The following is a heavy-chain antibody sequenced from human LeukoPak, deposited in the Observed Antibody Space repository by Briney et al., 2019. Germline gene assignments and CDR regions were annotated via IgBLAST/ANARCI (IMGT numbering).Heavy chain of an antibody. CDR3: AREQWLTPSVVDY. V-gene: IGHV3-21*01. Sequence: GGSLRLSCAASGFTFSSYSMNWVRQAPGKGLEWVSSISSSSSYIYYADSVKGRFTISRDNAKNSLYLQMNSLRAEDTAVYYCAREQWLTPSVVDYWGQGTLVTVCS. D-gene: IGHD6-19*01. CDR1: GFTFSSYS. CDR2: ISSSSSYI. J-gene: IGHJ4*02.